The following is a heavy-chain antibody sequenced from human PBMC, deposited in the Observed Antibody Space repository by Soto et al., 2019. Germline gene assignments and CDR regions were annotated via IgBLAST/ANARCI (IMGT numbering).Heavy chain of an antibody. D-gene: IGHD6-25*01. CDR3: TRDASRESSARGWFDP. J-gene: IGHJ5*02. V-gene: IGHV3-21*01. CDR2: ISSNSAYI. CDR1: GFTFRSFT. Sequence: PGGSLRLSCAASGFTFRSFTMNWVRQAPGKGLEWVSTISSNSAYIYYTDALRGRFTISRDNAKNSLHLQMNSLRAEDTAVYYCTRDASRESSARGWFDPWGQGTLLTVSS.